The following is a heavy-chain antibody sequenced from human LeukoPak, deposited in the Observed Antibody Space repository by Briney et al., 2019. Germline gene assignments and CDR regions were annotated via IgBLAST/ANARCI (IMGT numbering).Heavy chain of an antibody. CDR1: GYTFTSSD. D-gene: IGHD6-13*01. CDR2: MNPNSGKT. Sequence: GASVKVSCKASGYTFTSSDINWVRQAPGQGLEWMGWMNPNSGKTGYARKFQGRVTMTKNTSISTAYMEVSSLGYEDTAIYYRARGRPGLASAGTYDFWGQGTLITVSS. V-gene: IGHV1-8*01. CDR3: ARGRPGLASAGTYDF. J-gene: IGHJ4*02.